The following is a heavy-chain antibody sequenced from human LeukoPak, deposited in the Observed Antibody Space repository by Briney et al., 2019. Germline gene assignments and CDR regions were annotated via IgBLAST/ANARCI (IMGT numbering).Heavy chain of an antibody. D-gene: IGHD7-27*01. V-gene: IGHV3-48*04. J-gene: IGHJ4*02. Sequence: GRSLRLSCAASGFTSSSYAMHWVRQAPGKGLEWVSYISSSSSTIYYADSVKGRFTISRDNAKNSLYLQMNSLRAEDTAVYYCARGRLTGVGYWGQGTLVTVSS. CDR2: ISSSSSTI. CDR3: ARGRLTGVGY. CDR1: GFTSSSYA.